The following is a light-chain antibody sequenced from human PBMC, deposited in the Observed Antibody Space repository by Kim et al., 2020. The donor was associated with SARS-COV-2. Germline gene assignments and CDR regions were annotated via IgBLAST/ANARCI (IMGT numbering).Light chain of an antibody. CDR2: DVT. V-gene: IGLV2-11*03. CDR3: CSYAGGPWV. Sequence: PGQSVTISCTGSSSNVGTYNYVSWYQPHPGQTPKVILYDVTQRPSGVPDRFSGSKSGNTASLTISGVQTADEAEYYCCSYAGGPWVFGGGTQLTVL. J-gene: IGLJ3*02. CDR1: SSNVGTYNY.